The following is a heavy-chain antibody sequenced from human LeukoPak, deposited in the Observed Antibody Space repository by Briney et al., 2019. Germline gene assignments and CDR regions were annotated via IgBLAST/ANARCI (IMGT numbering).Heavy chain of an antibody. D-gene: IGHD3-3*01. CDR3: AKVAGRDLEWLYDAFDI. CDR2: ISGSGRDT. V-gene: IGHV3-23*01. J-gene: IGHJ3*02. Sequence: HPGGSLRLSCAASGFTLTTYAMSWVRQAPGKGLEWVSAISGSGRDTYYADSVKGRFAISRDKSKSTLSLQMHSLRAEDTAVYYCAKVAGRDLEWLYDAFDIWGQGTMVTVSS. CDR1: GFTLTTYA.